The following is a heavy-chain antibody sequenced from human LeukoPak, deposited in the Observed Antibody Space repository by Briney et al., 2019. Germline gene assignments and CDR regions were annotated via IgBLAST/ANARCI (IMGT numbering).Heavy chain of an antibody. CDR3: VILLLAHYYDSSGYYYYFDY. CDR2: INPNSGGT. V-gene: IGHV1-2*02. CDR1: GYTFTGYY. J-gene: IGHJ4*02. Sequence: VASVKVSCKASGYTFTGYYMHWVRQAPGQGLEWMGWINPNSGGTNYAQKFQGRVTMTRDTSISTAYMELSRLRSDDTAVYYCVILLLAHYYDSSGYYYYFDYWGQGTLVTVSS. D-gene: IGHD3-22*01.